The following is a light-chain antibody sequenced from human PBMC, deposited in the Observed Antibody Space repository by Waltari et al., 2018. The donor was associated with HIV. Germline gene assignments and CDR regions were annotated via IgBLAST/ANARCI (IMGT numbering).Light chain of an antibody. Sequence: EIVFTQSPGTLSLSPGDRAILSLRASQSVYTNYLAWYQQKAGQAPRLVIYGASNRAAGIPDRFSSSGSGTDFTLSISRLGPEDFAVYYCQQYGTSPWTFGQGTNVEIK. CDR1: QSVYTNY. CDR2: GAS. J-gene: IGKJ1*01. V-gene: IGKV3-20*01. CDR3: QQYGTSPWT.